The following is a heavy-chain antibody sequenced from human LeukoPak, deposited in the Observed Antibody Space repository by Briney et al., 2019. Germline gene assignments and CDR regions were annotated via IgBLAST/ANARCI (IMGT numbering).Heavy chain of an antibody. CDR1: GFTFSSYA. Sequence: GGSLRLSCAASGFTFSSYAMSWVRQAPGKGLEWVANIKQDGSEKYYVDSVKGRFTISRDNAKNSLYLQMNSLRAEDTAVYYCAKSTPESSSWYLYYFDYWGQGTLVTVSS. V-gene: IGHV3-7*01. CDR2: IKQDGSEK. D-gene: IGHD6-13*01. J-gene: IGHJ4*02. CDR3: AKSTPESSSWYLYYFDY.